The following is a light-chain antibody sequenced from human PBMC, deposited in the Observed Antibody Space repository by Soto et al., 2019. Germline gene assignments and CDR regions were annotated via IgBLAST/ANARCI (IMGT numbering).Light chain of an antibody. CDR2: GNS. CDR1: SSNIGAGYD. V-gene: IGLV1-40*01. J-gene: IGLJ2*01. Sequence: QSVLTQPPSVSGAPGQRVTISCTGSSSNIGAGYDVHWYQQLPGTAPKLLIYGNSNRPSGVPDRFSGSKSGTSASLAITGLQAEDEAYYYCQSYDSSLSVSFGGGTKLTVL. CDR3: QSYDSSLSVS.